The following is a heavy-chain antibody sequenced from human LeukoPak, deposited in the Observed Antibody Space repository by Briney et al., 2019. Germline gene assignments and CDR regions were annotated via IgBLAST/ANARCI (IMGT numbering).Heavy chain of an antibody. J-gene: IGHJ4*02. D-gene: IGHD6-19*01. CDR2: NIPILGIA. V-gene: IGHV1-69*04. Sequence: ASVKVSCKASGGTFSSYAISWVRQAPGQGLEWMGRNIPILGIANYAQKFQGRVTITADKSTSTAYMELSSLRSEDTAVYYCARGLEYSSGWHTNDYFDYWGQGTLVTVSS. CDR1: GGTFSSYA. CDR3: ARGLEYSSGWHTNDYFDY.